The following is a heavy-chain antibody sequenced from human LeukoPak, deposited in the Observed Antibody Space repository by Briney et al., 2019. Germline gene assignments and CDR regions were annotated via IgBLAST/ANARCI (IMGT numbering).Heavy chain of an antibody. V-gene: IGHV4-59*01. CDR1: GGSINDYY. CDR2: IHYGGNT. D-gene: IGHD3-22*01. J-gene: IGHJ4*02. Sequence: PSETLSLTCTVSGGSINDYYWSWIRQPPGKGLEWIGYIHYGGNTDYNPSLKSRVVISVDTPNNQFSLKLNSVTAADTAVYYCARRGSGYPYYFDYWGQETLVTVSS. CDR3: ARRGSGYPYYFDY.